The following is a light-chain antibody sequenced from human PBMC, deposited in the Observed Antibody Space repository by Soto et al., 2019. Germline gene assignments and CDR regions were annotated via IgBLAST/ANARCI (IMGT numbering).Light chain of an antibody. J-gene: IGKJ4*01. V-gene: IGKV1-27*01. CDR2: AAS. CDR3: QKYNSVPLT. CDR1: QSISSY. Sequence: DIQMTQSPSSLSASVGDRVTITCRASQSISSYLAWYQQKPGKVPKLLIYAASTLHSGVPSRFSGSGSGTDFTLTISTLQPEDVATYYCQKYNSVPLTFGGGTKVDIK.